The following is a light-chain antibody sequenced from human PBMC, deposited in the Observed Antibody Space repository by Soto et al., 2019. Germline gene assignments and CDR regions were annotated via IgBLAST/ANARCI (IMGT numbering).Light chain of an antibody. CDR2: EVT. CDR1: SXDVGAYNY. J-gene: IGLJ1*01. CDR3: SSYSSNSTLYV. V-gene: IGLV2-14*01. Sequence: QSVLTQPESVSGSPGQSITISCSGTSXDVGAYNYVSWYQQHPDKAPKLMIYEVTTRPSGVSDRFSGSKSGNTASLTISGLQAEDEADYHCSSYSSNSTLYVFGTGTKVIVL.